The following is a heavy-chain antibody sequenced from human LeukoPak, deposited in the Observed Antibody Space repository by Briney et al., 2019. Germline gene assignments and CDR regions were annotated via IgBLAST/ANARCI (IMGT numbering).Heavy chain of an antibody. Sequence: GGSLRLSCAVSGFTFDYAMHWVRQAPGKGLEWVGSINWDNITVVYADSVKGRFTISRDNPKNSLYLRLNSLRAEDTAVYYCARERASESYSKAPPFDYCGQGTLVTVSS. V-gene: IGHV3-9*01. CDR2: INWDNITV. CDR3: ARERASESYSKAPPFDY. CDR1: GFTFDYA. J-gene: IGHJ4*02. D-gene: IGHD3-10*01.